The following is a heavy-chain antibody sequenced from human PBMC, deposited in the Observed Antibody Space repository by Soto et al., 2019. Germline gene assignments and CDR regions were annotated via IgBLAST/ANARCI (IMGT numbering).Heavy chain of an antibody. CDR1: GYTFTSYG. D-gene: IGHD2-15*01. CDR2: ISAYNGNT. J-gene: IGHJ1*01. Sequence: ASVKVSCKASGYTFTSYGISWVRQAPGQGLEWMGWISAYNGNTNYAQKLQGRVTMTTDTSTSTAYMELRSLRSDDTAVYYCARDTAYCSGGSCFVSEYFQHWGQGTLVTVSS. V-gene: IGHV1-18*01. CDR3: ARDTAYCSGGSCFVSEYFQH.